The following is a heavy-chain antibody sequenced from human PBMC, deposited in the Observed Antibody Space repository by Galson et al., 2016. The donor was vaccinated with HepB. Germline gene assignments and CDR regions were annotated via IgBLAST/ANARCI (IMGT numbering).Heavy chain of an antibody. J-gene: IGHJ4*02. CDR2: IYSDGSTK. V-gene: IGHV3-33*08. Sequence: SLRLSCAASGFTLSTYAMSWVRQAPGKGLEWVATIYSDGSTKYYADSVKGRFTISRDNSKNTLDLQMSSLKVEDTAVYYCARMYCSSSSCYFDSWGQGALVTVSS. CDR3: ARMYCSSSSCYFDS. D-gene: IGHD2-2*01. CDR1: GFTLSTYA.